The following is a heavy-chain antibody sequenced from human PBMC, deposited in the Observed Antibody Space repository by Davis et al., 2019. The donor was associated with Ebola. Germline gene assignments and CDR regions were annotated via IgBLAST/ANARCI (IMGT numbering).Heavy chain of an antibody. CDR2: IKQDGSEK. V-gene: IGHV3-7*03. J-gene: IGHJ4*02. CDR1: GLKFSSYW. Sequence: GGSLRLSCAASGLKFSSYWMSWVRQAPGKGLEWVANIKQDGSEKYYVDSVKGRFTISRDNAKNSLYLQMNSLRAEDTAVYYCARDNGDYDFWSGYYDYWGQGTLVTVSS. D-gene: IGHD3-3*01. CDR3: ARDNGDYDFWSGYYDY.